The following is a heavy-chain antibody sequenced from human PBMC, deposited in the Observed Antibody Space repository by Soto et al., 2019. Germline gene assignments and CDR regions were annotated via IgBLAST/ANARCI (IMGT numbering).Heavy chain of an antibody. J-gene: IGHJ4*02. CDR2: IYNSGST. Sequence: SETLSLTCTVSGGSISSRSYYWGWIRQPPGKGLEWIGSIYNSGSTYYNPSLKSRVTISVDTSKNQFSLKLNSVTAADTAVYYCASGPYGDFDYWGQGTLVTVSS. CDR1: GGSISSRSYY. CDR3: ASGPYGDFDY. D-gene: IGHD4-17*01. V-gene: IGHV4-39*01.